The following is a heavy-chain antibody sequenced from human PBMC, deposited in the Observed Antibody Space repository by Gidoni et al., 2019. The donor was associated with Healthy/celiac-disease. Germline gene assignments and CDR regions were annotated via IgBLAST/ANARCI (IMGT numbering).Heavy chain of an antibody. D-gene: IGHD6-13*01. CDR1: GGSFSGYY. CDR2: INHSGST. Sequence: QVQLQQWGAGLLKPSEPLSLTCAVYGGSFSGYYWSWIRQPPGKGLEWIGEINHSGSTNYNPSLKSRVTISVDTSKNQFSLKLSSVTAADTAVYYCAVAAAGTGGADFDYWGQGTLVTVSS. CDR3: AVAAAGTGGADFDY. V-gene: IGHV4-34*01. J-gene: IGHJ4*02.